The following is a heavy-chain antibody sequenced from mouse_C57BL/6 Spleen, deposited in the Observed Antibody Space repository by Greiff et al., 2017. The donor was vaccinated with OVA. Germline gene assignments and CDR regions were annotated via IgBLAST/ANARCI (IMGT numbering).Heavy chain of an antibody. J-gene: IGHJ4*01. V-gene: IGHV1-59*01. CDR3: ARQLTLHYAMDY. CDR1: GYTFTSYW. D-gene: IGHD3-2*02. CDR2: IDPSDSYT. Sequence: VQLQQPGAELVRPGTSVKLSCKASGYTFTSYWMHWVKQRPGQGLEWIGVIDPSDSYTNYNQKFKGKATLTVDTSSSTAHMQLSSLTSEDSAVYDCARQLTLHYAMDYTGQETSETVSS.